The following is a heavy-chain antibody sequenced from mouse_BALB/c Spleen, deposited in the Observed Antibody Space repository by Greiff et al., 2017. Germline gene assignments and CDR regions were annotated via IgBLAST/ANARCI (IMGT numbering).Heavy chain of an antibody. V-gene: IGHV14-3*02. Sequence: EVQLVESGGDLVKPGASVKLSCTASGFNIKDTYMHWVKQRPEQGLEWIGRIDPANGNTKYDPKFQGKATITADTSSNTAYLQLSSLTSEDTAVYYCARSLYYFDYWGQGTTLTVSS. CDR3: ARSLYYFDY. CDR1: GFNIKDTY. J-gene: IGHJ2*01. CDR2: IDPANGNT. D-gene: IGHD6-2*01.